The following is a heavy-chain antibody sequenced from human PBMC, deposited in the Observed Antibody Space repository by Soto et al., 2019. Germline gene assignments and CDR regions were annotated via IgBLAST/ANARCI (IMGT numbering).Heavy chain of an antibody. V-gene: IGHV1-58*01. CDR2: IVVGSGNT. CDR1: GFTFTSSA. J-gene: IGHJ6*02. Sequence: GASVKVSCKASGFTFTSSAVQWVRQARGQRLEWIGWIVVGSGNTNYAQKFQERVTITRDMSTSTATMELSSLRSEDTAVYYCAAPPTPITGTTHHCDYSYGMDVWGQGTTVTVSS. CDR3: AAPPTPITGTTHHCDYSYGMDV. D-gene: IGHD1-7*01.